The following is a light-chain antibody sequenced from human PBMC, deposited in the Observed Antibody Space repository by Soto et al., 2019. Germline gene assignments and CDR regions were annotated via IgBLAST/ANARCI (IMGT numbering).Light chain of an antibody. CDR2: GAY. CDR3: HQYGNSPQT. V-gene: IGKV3-20*01. Sequence: EIVLTQSPGTLSLSPGERATVSCRASQSVSSSYVAWYQQKPGQAPRLLIYGAYSRAAGIPDRFSGSGSGTVFTLTIHIQEPDDFAVDYCHQYGNSPQTFGQGTKVDI. J-gene: IGKJ1*01. CDR1: QSVSSSY.